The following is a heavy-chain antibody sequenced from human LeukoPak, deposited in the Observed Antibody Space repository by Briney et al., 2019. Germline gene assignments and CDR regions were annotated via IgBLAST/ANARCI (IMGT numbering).Heavy chain of an antibody. CDR1: GDPISSYH. CDR2: NYYCGST. D-gene: IGHD6-13*01. Sequence: SETLSLTCNVSGDPISSYHWSWIPQPTGKGLEGIGRNYYCGSTYYNLSLKSPVNKLLDQRKNLFALELGSVTGPGTGVYYCARLRGATAGYDAFAIWSQARIVTVSS. J-gene: IGHJ3*02. V-gene: IGHV4-59*05. CDR3: ARLRGATAGYDAFAI.